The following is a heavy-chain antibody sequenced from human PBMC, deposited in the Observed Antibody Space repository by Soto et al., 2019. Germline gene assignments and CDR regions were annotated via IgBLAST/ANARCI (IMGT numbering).Heavy chain of an antibody. CDR1: GFTFSSYG. CDR3: ARKPDVTTRLGEFDY. D-gene: IGHD3-16*01. CDR2: IWYDGSNK. Sequence: GGSLRLSCAASGFTFSSYGMHWVRQAPGKGLEWVAVIWYDGSNKYYADSVKGRFTISRDNSKNTLYLQMNSLRAEDTAVYYCARKPDVTTRLGEFDYWGQGTLVTVSS. V-gene: IGHV3-33*01. J-gene: IGHJ4*02.